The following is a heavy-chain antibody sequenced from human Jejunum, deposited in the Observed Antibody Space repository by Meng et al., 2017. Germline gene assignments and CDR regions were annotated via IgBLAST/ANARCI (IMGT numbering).Heavy chain of an antibody. CDR1: GFSITNSW. Sequence: GESLKLSCAASGFSITNSWMSWVRQAPGKGLEWVANINFDGSGKYYVDSVKGRFTISRDNAKNSLYLEMNSLRAEDTAVYYCARYYRAYGLDVWGQGTTVTVSS. V-gene: IGHV3-7*01. CDR2: INFDGSGK. CDR3: ARYYRAYGLDV. D-gene: IGHD4-11*01. J-gene: IGHJ6*02.